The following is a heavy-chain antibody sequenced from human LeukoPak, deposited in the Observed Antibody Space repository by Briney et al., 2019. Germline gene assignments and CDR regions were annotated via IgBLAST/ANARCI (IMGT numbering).Heavy chain of an antibody. V-gene: IGHV3-53*01. J-gene: IGHJ3*02. D-gene: IGHD3-16*01. CDR1: GLSVSSNY. CDR2: IYSGGST. Sequence: PGGSLRLSCAASGLSVSSNYMSWVRQAPGKGLEWVSVIYSGGSTYYADSVKGRFTISRDNSKNTLYLPMNSLRADGTAVYYFARGGNDLPWGDEVNAFDIWGQGTMVTVSS. CDR3: ARGGNDLPWGDEVNAFDI.